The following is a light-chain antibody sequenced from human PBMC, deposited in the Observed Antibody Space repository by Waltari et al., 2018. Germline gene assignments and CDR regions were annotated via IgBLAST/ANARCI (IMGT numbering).Light chain of an antibody. Sequence: QSALTQPASVSGSPGQSITISCTGTSGDVGGENYFSWYQQHPGKAPKLMIYDVSNRPSGVSNRFSASKSGNTASLTISGLQAEDEGDYYCSSYASVSSLVFGGGTRLTVL. CDR1: SGDVGGENY. CDR2: DVS. CDR3: SSYASVSSLV. J-gene: IGLJ2*01. V-gene: IGLV2-14*01.